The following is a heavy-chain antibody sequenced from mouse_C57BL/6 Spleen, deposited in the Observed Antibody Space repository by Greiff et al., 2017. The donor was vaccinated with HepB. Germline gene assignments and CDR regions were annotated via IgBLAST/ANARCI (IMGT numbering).Heavy chain of an antibody. D-gene: IGHD2-4*01. J-gene: IGHJ3*01. V-gene: IGHV5-16*01. CDR1: GFTFSDYY. Sequence: LKESEGGLVQPGSSMKLSCTASGFTFSDYYMAWVRQVPEKGLEWVANINYDGSSTYYLDSLKSRFIISRDNAKNILYLQMSSLKSEDTATYYCAREDYDGAWFAYWGQGTLVTVSA. CDR3: AREDYDGAWFAY. CDR2: INYDGSST.